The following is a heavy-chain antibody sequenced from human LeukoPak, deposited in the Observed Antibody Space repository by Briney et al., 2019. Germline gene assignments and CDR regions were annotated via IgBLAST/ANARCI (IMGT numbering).Heavy chain of an antibody. CDR3: ARGPYSYDSSGAFDI. D-gene: IGHD3-22*01. CDR1: GGSISSGSYY. J-gene: IGHJ3*02. Sequence: PSQTLSLTCTVSGGSISSGSYYWSWIRQPPGKGLEWIGEIYHSGSTNYNPSLKSRVTISVDKSKNQFSLKLSSVTAADTAVYFCARGPYSYDSSGAFDIWGQGTMVTVSS. V-gene: IGHV4-61*09. CDR2: IYHSGST.